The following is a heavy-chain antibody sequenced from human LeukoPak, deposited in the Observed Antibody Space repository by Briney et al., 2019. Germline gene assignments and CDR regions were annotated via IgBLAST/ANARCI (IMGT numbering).Heavy chain of an antibody. CDR1: GGSISSYY. CDR3: XXXXXXXSYVWGSGQLDY. Sequence: SETLSLTCTVSGGSISSYYWSWIRQPPGKGLEWIGYIYYSGSTNYNPSLKSRVTISVDTSKNQFSLKLSSVTAADTAVFYCXXXXXXXSYVWGSGQLDYWGQGTLVTVSS. D-gene: IGHD3-16*01. J-gene: IGHJ4*02. CDR2: IYYSGST. V-gene: IGHV4-59*01.